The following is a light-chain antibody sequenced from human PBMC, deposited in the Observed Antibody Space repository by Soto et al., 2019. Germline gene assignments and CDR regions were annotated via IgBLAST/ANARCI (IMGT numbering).Light chain of an antibody. CDR2: KAS. CDR3: QQYDSYPLT. V-gene: IGKV1-5*03. CDR1: QSISSG. Sequence: DIQMTQSPSTLSASVGDRVIITCRASQSISSGLAWYQQKPGKAPKLLVYKASTLPAVVPSRFSGSGSGTEFTLTVSSLQPDDFATYYCQQYDSYPLTFGGGTKVEIK. J-gene: IGKJ4*01.